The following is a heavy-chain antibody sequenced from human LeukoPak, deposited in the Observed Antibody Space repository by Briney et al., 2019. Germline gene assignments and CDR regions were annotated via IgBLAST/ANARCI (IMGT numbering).Heavy chain of an antibody. D-gene: IGHD6-19*01. V-gene: IGHV4-34*01. J-gene: IGHJ4*02. CDR3: ARGLGSGWFDFDY. CDR2: INHSGST. CDR1: GGSFSGYY. Sequence: QTSETLSLTCAVYGGSFSGYYWSWIRQPPEKGLEWIGEINHSGSTNYNPSLKSRVTISVDTSKNQFSLKLSSVTAADTAVYYCARGLGSGWFDFDYWGQGTLVTVSS.